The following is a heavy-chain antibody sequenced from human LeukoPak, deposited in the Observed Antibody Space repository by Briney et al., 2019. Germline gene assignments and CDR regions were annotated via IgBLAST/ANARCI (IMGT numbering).Heavy chain of an antibody. CDR2: IYYSGST. Sequence: SETLSLTCTVSGGSISSGDYYWSWIRQPPGKGLEWIGYIYYSGSTYYNPSLKSRVTISVDTSKNQFSLKLSSVTAADTAVYYCARVNSGSYLLRVSDAFDIWGQGTMVTVSS. CDR3: ARVNSGSYLLRVSDAFDI. J-gene: IGHJ3*02. D-gene: IGHD1-26*01. CDR1: GGSISSGDYY. V-gene: IGHV4-30-4*01.